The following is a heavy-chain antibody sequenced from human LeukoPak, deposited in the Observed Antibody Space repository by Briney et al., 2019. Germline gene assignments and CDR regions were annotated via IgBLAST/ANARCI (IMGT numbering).Heavy chain of an antibody. Sequence: PGGSLRLSCAASGFPLSSYSLNCFRQAPGKGLEWVAYISASGSNIYYVDSVKGRFAVSRDNPKSSLFLQMNSPRAEDTAVYYCARVKGSYFDYWGQGALVTVSS. V-gene: IGHV3-48*01. D-gene: IGHD2-15*01. CDR2: ISASGSNI. J-gene: IGHJ4*02. CDR3: ARVKGSYFDY. CDR1: GFPLSSYS.